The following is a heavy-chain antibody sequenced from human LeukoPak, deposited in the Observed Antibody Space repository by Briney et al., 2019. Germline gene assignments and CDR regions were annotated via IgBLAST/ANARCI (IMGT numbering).Heavy chain of an antibody. CDR2: IIPMHNVA. J-gene: IGHJ4*02. CDR1: GGTFSNYA. D-gene: IGHD2-21*02. CDR3: AREEGYCGVDCPVYYFDY. V-gene: IGHV1-69*04. Sequence: ASVKVSCKASGGTFSNYAISWVRQAPGQGLEWMGRIIPMHNVANYAQKFQGRVTITADRSTSTAYMDLSSLRSDDTAVYYCAREEGYCGVDCPVYYFDYWGQGTLVTVSS.